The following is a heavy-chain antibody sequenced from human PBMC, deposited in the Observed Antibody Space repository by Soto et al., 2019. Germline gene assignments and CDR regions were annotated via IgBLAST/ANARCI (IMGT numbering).Heavy chain of an antibody. Sequence: SETLSLTCAVSGCSISSGGYSWSWIRQPPGKGLEWIGYIYYSGSTNYNPSLKSRVTISVDTSKNQFSLKLSSVTAADTAVYYCARAPPPYGDFSYYFDYWGQGTLVTVSS. D-gene: IGHD4-17*01. CDR2: IYYSGST. J-gene: IGHJ4*02. CDR3: ARAPPPYGDFSYYFDY. V-gene: IGHV4-61*08. CDR1: GCSISSGGYS.